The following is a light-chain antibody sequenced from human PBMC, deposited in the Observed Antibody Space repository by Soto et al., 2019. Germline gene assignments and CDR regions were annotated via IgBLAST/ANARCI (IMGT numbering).Light chain of an antibody. V-gene: IGKV3-11*01. Sequence: ETLLTQSPGTLSLSPGERATLSCRASQSVSNYLVWFQQKPGQAPRLLIFDTTNRAPGTPARFSGSGSVTDFTLTISSLEPEDFAVYYCQQRRNLPYTFGQGTKLEIK. CDR1: QSVSNY. J-gene: IGKJ2*01. CDR2: DTT. CDR3: QQRRNLPYT.